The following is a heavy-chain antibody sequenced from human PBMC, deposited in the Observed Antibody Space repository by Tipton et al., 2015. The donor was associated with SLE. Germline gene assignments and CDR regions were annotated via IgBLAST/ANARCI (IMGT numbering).Heavy chain of an antibody. CDR2: IYYSGST. D-gene: IGHD4-23*01. V-gene: IGHV4-39*07. Sequence: TLSLTCTVSGGPISSSSYYWGWIRQPPGKGLEWIGSIYYSGSTYYNPSLKSRVTISVDTSNNQFSLRLSSVTAADTAVYYCARESATVVTPGWFDPWGQGTLVTVSS. J-gene: IGHJ5*02. CDR3: ARESATVVTPGWFDP. CDR1: GGPISSSSYY.